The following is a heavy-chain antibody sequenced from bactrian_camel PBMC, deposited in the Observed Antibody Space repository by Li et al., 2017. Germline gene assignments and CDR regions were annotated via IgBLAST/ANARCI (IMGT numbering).Heavy chain of an antibody. CDR3: AAGWRITRTAWHDVDDYMS. CDR1: DYPWGNNC. V-gene: IGHV3S55*01. J-gene: IGHJ4*01. D-gene: IGHD2*01. CDR2: LDHYGFS. Sequence: HVQLVESGGGSVQAGGSLTLSCVASDYPWGNNCMGWFRQTSGKEREAVADLDHYGFSHFAKSVKGRFTTSKDNTENILYLQMNDLKVEDTAMYYCAAGWRITRTAWHDVDDYMSWGQGTQVTVS.